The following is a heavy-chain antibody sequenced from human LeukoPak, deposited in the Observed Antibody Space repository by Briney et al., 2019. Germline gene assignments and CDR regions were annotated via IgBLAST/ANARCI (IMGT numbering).Heavy chain of an antibody. CDR1: GGSISSSTYY. V-gene: IGHV4-39*07. D-gene: IGHD1-20*01. Sequence: PSETLSLTCTVSGGSISSSTYYWGWIRQPPGKGLEWIGSIYYSGNTYYNPSLKSRVTISVDTSRNQFSLNLSSVTAADTAVYFCARVDRNWNYFDYWGQGTLVTVSS. CDR2: IYYSGNT. CDR3: ARVDRNWNYFDY. J-gene: IGHJ4*02.